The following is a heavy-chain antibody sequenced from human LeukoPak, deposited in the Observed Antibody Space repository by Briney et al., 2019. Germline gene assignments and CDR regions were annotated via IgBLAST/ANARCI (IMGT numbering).Heavy chain of an antibody. J-gene: IGHJ3*01. CDR1: GFTFSSYW. CDR3: ARVFVVIITTDGFDL. Sequence: QPGGSLRLSCAASGFTFSSYWMSWVRQAPGKGLEWVANIKQDGSETYYADSLKGRFTISRDNAKNSLYLQLNSLRAEDTAVYYCARVFVVIITTDGFDLWGQGTMVTVSS. CDR2: IKQDGSET. D-gene: IGHD3-22*01. V-gene: IGHV3-7*01.